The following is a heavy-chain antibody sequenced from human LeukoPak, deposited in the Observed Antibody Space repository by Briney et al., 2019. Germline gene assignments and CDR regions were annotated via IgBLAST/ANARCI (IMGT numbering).Heavy chain of an antibody. V-gene: IGHV4-34*01. D-gene: IGHD6-13*01. CDR3: ARHRWYSSSWYST. Sequence: SETLSLTCAVYGASFSGYYWSWIRQPPGKGLEWIGEINHSGSTNYNPSLKSRVTISVDTSKNQFSLKLSSVTAADTAVYYCARHRWYSSSWYSTWGQGTLVTVSS. CDR2: INHSGST. CDR1: GASFSGYY. J-gene: IGHJ5*02.